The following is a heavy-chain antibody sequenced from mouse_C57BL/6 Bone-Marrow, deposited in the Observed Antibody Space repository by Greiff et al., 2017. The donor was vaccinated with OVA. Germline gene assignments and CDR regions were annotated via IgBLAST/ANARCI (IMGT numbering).Heavy chain of an antibody. V-gene: IGHV1-59*01. J-gene: IGHJ3*01. CDR1: GYTFTSYW. Sequence: VQLQQPGAELVRPGTSVKLSCKASGYTFTSYWMHRVKQRPGQGLEWIGVIDPSDSYTNYNQKFKGTATLTVDTSSSTAYMQLSSLTSEDSAVYYCAREGFFAYWGQGTLVTVSA. CDR3: AREGFFAY. CDR2: IDPSDSYT.